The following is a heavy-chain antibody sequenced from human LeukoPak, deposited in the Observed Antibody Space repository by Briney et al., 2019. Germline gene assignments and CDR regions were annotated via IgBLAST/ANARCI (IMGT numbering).Heavy chain of an antibody. CDR2: INPNSGGT. Sequence: ASVKVSCKASGYTFTGYYMHWVRQAPGQGLEWMGWINPNSGGTNYAQKFQGRVTMTRDTSISTAYMELSRLRSDDTAVYYCARALIRYDYVWGSYRPGGYWGQGTLVTVSS. CDR3: ARALIRYDYVWGSYRPGGY. V-gene: IGHV1-2*02. J-gene: IGHJ4*02. CDR1: GYTFTGYY. D-gene: IGHD3-16*02.